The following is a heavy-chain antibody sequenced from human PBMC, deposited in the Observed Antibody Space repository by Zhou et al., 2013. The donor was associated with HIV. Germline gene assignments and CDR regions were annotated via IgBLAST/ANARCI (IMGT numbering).Heavy chain of an antibody. CDR2: IFHSGNT. J-gene: IGHJ5*02. CDR3: ARDSLTHTRAAPNWFDP. D-gene: IGHD2-15*01. Sequence: QVQLQESGPGLAKPSETLSLTCVVSGYSISSGYYWGWIRQPPGKGLEWIGSIFHSGNTYQNPSLKSRVTISVDTSRNQFSLKLTSVTAADTAVYYCARDSLTHTRAAPNWFDPWGQGTLVTVSS. V-gene: IGHV4-38-2*01. CDR1: GYSISSGYY.